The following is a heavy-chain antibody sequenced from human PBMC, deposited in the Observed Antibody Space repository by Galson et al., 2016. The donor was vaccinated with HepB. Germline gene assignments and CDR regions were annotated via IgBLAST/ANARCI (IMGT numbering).Heavy chain of an antibody. CDR1: GFSLSSHW. D-gene: IGHD3-10*02. CDR3: ARGDVPFWSTTYFDY. CDR2: INSDGDRT. J-gene: IGHJ4*02. V-gene: IGHV3-74*01. Sequence: SLRLSCAGSGFSLSSHWMHWVRQGPGKGLEWVSRINSDGDRTNYADPVKGRFTISRDNAKNTLYLQMNSLRVEDTAVYYCARGDVPFWSTTYFDYWGQGTLVTASS.